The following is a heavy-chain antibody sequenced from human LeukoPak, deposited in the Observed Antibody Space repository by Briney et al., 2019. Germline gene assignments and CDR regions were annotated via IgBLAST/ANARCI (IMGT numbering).Heavy chain of an antibody. V-gene: IGHV4-59*01. D-gene: IGHD3-10*01. CDR3: ATRGRSGYYYYMDV. CDR1: GGSLCRYY. CDR2: LYYSGST. Sequence: EPLSLTCTVSGGSLCRYYWLCIPQPPGKGLEGLGYLYYSGSTNYHPSLKSRVTISVDTSKNQFSLKLSSVTAADTAVYYCATRGRSGYYYYMDVWGKGTTVTISS. J-gene: IGHJ6*03.